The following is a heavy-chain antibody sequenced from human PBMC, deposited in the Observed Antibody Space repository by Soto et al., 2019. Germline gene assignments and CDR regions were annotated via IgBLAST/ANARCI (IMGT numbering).Heavy chain of an antibody. Sequence: SETLSLTCTVSGGSISSYYWSWIRQPPGKGLEWIGYIYYSGSTNYNPSLKSRVTISVDTSKNQFSLKLSSVTAADTAVYYCARDRVPAANWFDPWGQGTLVTVSS. V-gene: IGHV4-59*01. J-gene: IGHJ5*02. CDR3: ARDRVPAANWFDP. D-gene: IGHD2-2*01. CDR2: IYYSGST. CDR1: GGSISSYY.